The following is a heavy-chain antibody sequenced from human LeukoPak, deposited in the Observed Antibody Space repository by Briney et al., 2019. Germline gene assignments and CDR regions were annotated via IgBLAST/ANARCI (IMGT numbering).Heavy chain of an antibody. J-gene: IGHJ3*02. Sequence: SGPTLMKPTQTLTLTCTFSGFSLSTSGVGVGWIRQPPGKALEWLALIYWNDDKRYSPSLKSRLTITKDTSKNQVVLTMTNMDPVDTATYYCALSKAPGAFDIWGQGTMVTISS. D-gene: IGHD2/OR15-2a*01. CDR3: ALSKAPGAFDI. CDR2: IYWNDDK. V-gene: IGHV2-5*01. CDR1: GFSLSTSGVG.